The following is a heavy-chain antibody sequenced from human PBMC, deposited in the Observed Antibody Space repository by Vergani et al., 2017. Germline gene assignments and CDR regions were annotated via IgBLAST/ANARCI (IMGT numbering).Heavy chain of an antibody. CDR2: IRSKNDGGTA. V-gene: IGHV3-49*03. CDR3: YTDYHDY. J-gene: IGHJ4*02. CDR1: GFTFGDYA. D-gene: IGHD2-2*02. Sequence: EVQLVESGGGLVQPGRSLRLSCTASGFTFGDYAMSWFRQAPGKGLEWIGRIRSKNDGGTADYAAPLKGRFTISRDDSKDSAFLLVNNLKPEDTAVYFCYTDYHDYWGQGTLVTVSS.